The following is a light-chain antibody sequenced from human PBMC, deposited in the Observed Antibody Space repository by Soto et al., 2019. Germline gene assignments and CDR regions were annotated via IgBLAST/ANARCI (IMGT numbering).Light chain of an antibody. V-gene: IGKV3-15*01. CDR2: GAS. Sequence: EIVMTQSPATLPVSPGERATLSCRASQSVSSNLAWYQQKPGQAPRFLIYGASTRATGIPARFSGSGSGTEFTLTISSLQSEDFAVYYCQQYDNWPLTFGGGTIVDIK. J-gene: IGKJ4*01. CDR3: QQYDNWPLT. CDR1: QSVSSN.